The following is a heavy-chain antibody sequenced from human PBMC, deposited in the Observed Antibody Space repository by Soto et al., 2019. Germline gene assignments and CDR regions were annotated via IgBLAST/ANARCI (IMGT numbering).Heavy chain of an antibody. CDR3: ARDGTEYSSSGPKAMGWFDP. CDR1: GGSISSYY. Sequence: QVQLQESGPGLVKPSETLSLTCTVSGGSISSYYWSWIRQPPGKGLEWIGYIYYSGSTNYNPSLKSRVTISVDTSKNQFSLKLSSVTAADTAVYYCARDGTEYSSSGPKAMGWFDPWGQGTLVTVSS. V-gene: IGHV4-59*01. J-gene: IGHJ5*02. CDR2: IYYSGST. D-gene: IGHD6-6*01.